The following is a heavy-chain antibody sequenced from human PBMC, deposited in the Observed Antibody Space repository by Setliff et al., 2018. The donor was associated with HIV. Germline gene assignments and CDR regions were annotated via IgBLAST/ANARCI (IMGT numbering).Heavy chain of an antibody. CDR1: GYSISSGYY. Sequence: SETLSLTCAVSGYSISSGYYWGWIRQPPGKGLEWIGHIYHSVSTYYNPSLKSRVTISVDTSKNQFSLKVNSVTAADTAVYYCARGITIFGVVIMGYYYYMDVWGKGTTVTVSS. D-gene: IGHD3-3*01. V-gene: IGHV4-38-2*01. CDR2: IYHSVST. CDR3: ARGITIFGVVIMGYYYYMDV. J-gene: IGHJ6*03.